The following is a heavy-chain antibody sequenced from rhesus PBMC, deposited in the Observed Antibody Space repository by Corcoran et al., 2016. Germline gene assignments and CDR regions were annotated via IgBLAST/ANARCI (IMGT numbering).Heavy chain of an antibody. CDR3: AKDRGYSWNNGCLDS. CDR1: GFTFSSSW. D-gene: IGHD1-20*01. J-gene: IGHJ6*01. Sequence: EVQLVESGGGLAKPGGSLRLSCAASGFTFSSSWMNWVRQAPGKGLAWVSAINSGGGITYYADAVKGRFTISRDNSKNTLSLQMNSLRAEDTAVYYCAKDRGYSWNNGCLDSWGQGVVVTVSS. V-gene: IGHV3S25*01. CDR2: INSGGGIT.